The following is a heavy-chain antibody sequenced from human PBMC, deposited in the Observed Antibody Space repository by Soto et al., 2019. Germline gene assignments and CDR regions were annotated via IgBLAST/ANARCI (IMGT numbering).Heavy chain of an antibody. Sequence: QITLEETGPTLVKPTQTLTLTCTFSGFSLTTGRVGVGWIRQPPGKALEWLAVIHWNDDNHYSPSLKSRLTITKDTAKNQVVLTLTNMDPADTATYYCTHRLVGSGQGYWGQGTLVTVSS. CDR1: GFSLTTGRVG. D-gene: IGHD2-15*01. CDR3: THRLVGSGQGY. V-gene: IGHV2-5*01. J-gene: IGHJ4*02. CDR2: IHWNDDN.